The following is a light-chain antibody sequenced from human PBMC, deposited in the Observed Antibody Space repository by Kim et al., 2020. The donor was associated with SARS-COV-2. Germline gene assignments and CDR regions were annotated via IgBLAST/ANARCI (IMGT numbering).Light chain of an antibody. V-gene: IGKV1-5*01. J-gene: IGKJ1*01. CDR3: QQYTTHSGT. CDR1: QSLGTC. CDR2: DAS. Sequence: DIQMTQSPSTLSASVGDRVTITCRASQSLGTCLAWYQQKPGKAPKLLIHDASTLESGVPSRFSGSASETEFTLTISSLQPDDFATYYCQQYTTHSGTFGQGTKVDI.